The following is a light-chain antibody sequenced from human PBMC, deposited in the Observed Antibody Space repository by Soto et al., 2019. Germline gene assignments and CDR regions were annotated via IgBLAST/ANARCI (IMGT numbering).Light chain of an antibody. CDR1: SSDVGGYNY. CDR3: SSYTSSSTLYV. J-gene: IGLJ1*01. V-gene: IGLV2-14*01. CDR2: EVS. Sequence: QSALTQPASVSGSPGQSITISCTGTSSDVGGYNYVSWYQQHPGKAPKLVIYEVSNRPSGVSNRFSVSKSGNTASLTISGLQADDEADYYCSSYTSSSTLYVFGTGTKLTVL.